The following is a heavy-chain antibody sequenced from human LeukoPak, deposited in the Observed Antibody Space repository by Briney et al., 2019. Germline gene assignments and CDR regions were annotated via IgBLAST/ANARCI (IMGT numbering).Heavy chain of an antibody. CDR1: GFTFSSYA. Sequence: PGGSLRLSCAASGFTFSSYAMSWVRQAPGKGLEWVSAISGSGGSTYYADSVKGRFTISRDNSKNTLYLQMNSLRAEDTAVYYCAKDRYYDFWSGYSDYWGQGTLVSVPS. V-gene: IGHV3-23*01. J-gene: IGHJ4*02. CDR2: ISGSGGST. CDR3: AKDRYYDFWSGYSDY. D-gene: IGHD3-3*01.